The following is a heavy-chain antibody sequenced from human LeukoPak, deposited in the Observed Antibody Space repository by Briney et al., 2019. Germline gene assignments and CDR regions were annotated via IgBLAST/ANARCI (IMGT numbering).Heavy chain of an antibody. D-gene: IGHD3-22*01. J-gene: IGHJ3*02. CDR2: ISSSSSTI. V-gene: IGHV3-48*02. Sequence: GGSLRLSCAASGFTFSSFGMNWVRQAPGKGLEWVSYISSSSSTIYYADSAKGRFTISRDNAKNSLYLQMNSLRDEDTAVYYCARYGSTGYNAAFDIWGQGTMVTVSS. CDR3: ARYGSTGYNAAFDI. CDR1: GFTFSSFG.